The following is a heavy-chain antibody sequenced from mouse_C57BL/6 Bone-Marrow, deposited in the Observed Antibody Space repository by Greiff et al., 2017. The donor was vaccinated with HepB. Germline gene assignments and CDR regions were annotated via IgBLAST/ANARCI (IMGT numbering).Heavy chain of an antibody. Sequence: VQLQQSGPELVKPGASVKMSCKASGYTFTDYNMHWVKQSHGKSLEWIGYINPNNGGTSYNQKFKGKATLTVNKSSSTAYMELRSLTSEDSAVYYCARSIYYYGSSYAWFAYWGQGTLVTVSA. V-gene: IGHV1-22*01. D-gene: IGHD1-1*01. J-gene: IGHJ3*01. CDR1: GYTFTDYN. CDR2: INPNNGGT. CDR3: ARSIYYYGSSYAWFAY.